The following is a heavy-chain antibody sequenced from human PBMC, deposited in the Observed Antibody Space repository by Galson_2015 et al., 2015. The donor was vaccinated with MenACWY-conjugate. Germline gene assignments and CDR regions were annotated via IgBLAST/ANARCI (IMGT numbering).Heavy chain of an antibody. D-gene: IGHD5-18*01. Sequence: SLRLSCAASGFTFSSYAMSWVRQAPGKGLEWVSAISGSGGSTYYADSVKGRFTISRDNSKNTLYLQMNSLRAEDTAVYYCAKTPKPDSYGPYWYFDLWGRGTLVTVSS. CDR3: AKTPKPDSYGPYWYFDL. CDR2: ISGSGGST. V-gene: IGHV3-23*01. J-gene: IGHJ2*01. CDR1: GFTFSSYA.